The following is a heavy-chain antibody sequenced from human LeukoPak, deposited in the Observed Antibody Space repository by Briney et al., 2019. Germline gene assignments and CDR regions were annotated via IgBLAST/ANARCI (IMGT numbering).Heavy chain of an antibody. CDR1: GFTLDDYG. CDR3: AKGPKQQLVGSRGHYFDS. CDR2: ISGSGGST. D-gene: IGHD6-13*01. Sequence: PGGSLRLSCAASGFTLDDYGMSWVRQAPGKGLEWVSAISGSGGSTYYADSVKGRFTISRDNSKNTLHLQMNSLRAEDTAVYYCAKGPKQQLVGSRGHYFDSWGQGTLVTVSS. J-gene: IGHJ4*02. V-gene: IGHV3-23*01.